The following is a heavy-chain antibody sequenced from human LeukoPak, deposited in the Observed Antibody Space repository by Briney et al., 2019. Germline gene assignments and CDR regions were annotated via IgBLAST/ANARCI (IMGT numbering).Heavy chain of an antibody. D-gene: IGHD3-3*01. V-gene: IGHV1-18*01. Sequence: PLASVKVSCKASGYTFTSYGISWVRQAPGQGLEWMGWISAYNGNTDYAQKLQGRVTMTTDASTSTAYMELRSLRSDDTAVYYCARVRKIRFLEWTNYFDYWGQGTLVTVSS. CDR2: ISAYNGNT. J-gene: IGHJ4*02. CDR1: GYTFTSYG. CDR3: ARVRKIRFLEWTNYFDY.